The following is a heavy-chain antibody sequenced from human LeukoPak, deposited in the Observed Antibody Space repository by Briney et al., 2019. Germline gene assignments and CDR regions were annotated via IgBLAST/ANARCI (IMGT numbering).Heavy chain of an antibody. CDR3: ARDLSSGWKSREFDP. V-gene: IGHV4-39*07. CDR1: GVSISSSSYY. D-gene: IGHD6-19*01. J-gene: IGHJ5*02. CDR2: IYYSGST. Sequence: PSETLSLTCTVSGVSISSSSYYWGWIRQPPGKGLEWIGSIYYSGSTYYNPSLKSRVTISVDRSKNQFSLKLSSVTAADTAVYHCARDLSSGWKSREFDPWGQGTLVTVSS.